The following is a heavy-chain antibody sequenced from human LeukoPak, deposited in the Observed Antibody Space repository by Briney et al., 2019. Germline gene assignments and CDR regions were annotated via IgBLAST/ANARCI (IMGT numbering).Heavy chain of an antibody. CDR3: ARAYSSSWYFNWFDP. CDR2: IYPSGTT. V-gene: IGHV4-38-2*02. J-gene: IGHJ5*02. CDR1: GYSISSGYY. Sequence: SETLSLTCTVSGYSISSGYYWGWIRQPPGKGLEWIGNIYPSGTTYYNPSLKTRVTISVDTSKNQFSLKLSSVTAADTGVYFCARAYSSSWYFNWFDPWGQGTLVTVSS. D-gene: IGHD6-13*01.